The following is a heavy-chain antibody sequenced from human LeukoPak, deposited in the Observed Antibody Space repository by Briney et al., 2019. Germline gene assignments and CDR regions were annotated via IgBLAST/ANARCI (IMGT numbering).Heavy chain of an antibody. Sequence: ASVKVSCKASGYTFTSYDINWVRQATGQGLEWMGWMNPNSGNTGYAQKLQGRVTMTRNTSISTAYMELSSLRSEDTAVYYCAREKYYFDSSGYYAIDYWGQGTLVTVSS. CDR1: GYTFTSYD. V-gene: IGHV1-8*01. CDR2: MNPNSGNT. CDR3: AREKYYFDSSGYYAIDY. J-gene: IGHJ4*02. D-gene: IGHD3-22*01.